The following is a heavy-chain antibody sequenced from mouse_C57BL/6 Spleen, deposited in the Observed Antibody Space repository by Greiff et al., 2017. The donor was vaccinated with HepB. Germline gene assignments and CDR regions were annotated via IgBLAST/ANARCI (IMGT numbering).Heavy chain of an antibody. Sequence: VQLKESGAELVRPGASVKLSCTASGFNIKDYYMPWVRQRPEQGLEWIGRIDAEDGHTEYAPKFQGKATMSADTSSNTVYLQLSSLTSEDTAVYYCTTGEGDCFDYWGQGTTLTVSS. V-gene: IGHV14-1*01. CDR1: GFNIKDYY. CDR3: TTGEGDCFDY. J-gene: IGHJ2*01. CDR2: IDAEDGHT.